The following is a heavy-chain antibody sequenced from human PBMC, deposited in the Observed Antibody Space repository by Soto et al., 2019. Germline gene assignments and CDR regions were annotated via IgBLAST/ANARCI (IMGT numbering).Heavy chain of an antibody. Sequence: EVQLVESGGGQVKPGGSLRLSCAASGFIFRSYSMNWIRQAPGKGLEWVSSIGSSSGYIYYADSVKGRFTISRDNAMDSLSLQMNSLRDEDTAVYYCARGYYGDGYGMAVWGQGTTVTVSS. CDR3: ARGYYGDGYGMAV. J-gene: IGHJ6*02. CDR1: GFIFRSYS. D-gene: IGHD3-10*01. V-gene: IGHV3-21*01. CDR2: IGSSSGYI.